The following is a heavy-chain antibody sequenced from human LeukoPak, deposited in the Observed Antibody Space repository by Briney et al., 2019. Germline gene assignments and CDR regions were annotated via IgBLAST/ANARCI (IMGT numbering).Heavy chain of an antibody. CDR1: GFTFDDYA. Sequence: GGSLRLSCAASGFTFDDYAMHWVRQAPGKGLEWVSGISWNSGTIGYADSVKGRFTISRDNAKNSLYLQMNSLRTEDTAVYYCAKGSGYFSDYWGQGALVTVSS. V-gene: IGHV3-9*01. CDR2: ISWNSGTI. J-gene: IGHJ4*02. D-gene: IGHD3-22*01. CDR3: AKGSGYFSDY.